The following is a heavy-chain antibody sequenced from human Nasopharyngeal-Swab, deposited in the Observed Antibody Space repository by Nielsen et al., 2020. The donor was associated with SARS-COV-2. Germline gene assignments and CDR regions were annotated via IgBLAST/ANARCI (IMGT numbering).Heavy chain of an antibody. CDR2: ISGGSRAI. J-gene: IGHJ6*02. Sequence: WIRQPPGKGLEWVSYISGGSRAIYYADSVKGRFTIPRDNGQNSLYLQMSSLRDEDTAVYYCARDSRVAYSMDVWGQGTTVTVSS. V-gene: IGHV3-48*02. CDR3: ARDSRVAYSMDV. D-gene: IGHD2-15*01.